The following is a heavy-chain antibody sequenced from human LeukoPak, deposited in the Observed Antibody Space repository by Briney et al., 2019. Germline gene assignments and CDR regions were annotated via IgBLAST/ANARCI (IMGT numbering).Heavy chain of an antibody. CDR1: GLIFSSYA. CDR2: ISDSGGKT. Sequence: GSLRLSCAASGLIFSSYAMSWVRQAPGKGLEWVSGISDSGGKTDSADSVKGRFTISRDNSKGKVYLQMNSLRAEDTAVYYCVARAGGFRHFDYWGQGTLVTVSS. V-gene: IGHV3-23*01. J-gene: IGHJ4*02. CDR3: VARAGGFRHFDY. D-gene: IGHD3-10*01.